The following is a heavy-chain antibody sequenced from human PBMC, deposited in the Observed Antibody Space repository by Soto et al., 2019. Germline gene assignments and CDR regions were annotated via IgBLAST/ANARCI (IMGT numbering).Heavy chain of an antibody. Sequence: VRLVESGGGLIQPGGSLRLSCVASGFSVSSNFVTWVRQAPGKGLEWVSSAYVGGSTFYADSVKGRFTISRADSTTTRYLKMTGLKWGAPAVYYWPENWARGFGGR. CDR2: AYVGGST. J-gene: IGHJ2*01. CDR1: GFSVSSNF. V-gene: IGHV3-53*01. CDR3: PENWARGF. D-gene: IGHD3-10*01.